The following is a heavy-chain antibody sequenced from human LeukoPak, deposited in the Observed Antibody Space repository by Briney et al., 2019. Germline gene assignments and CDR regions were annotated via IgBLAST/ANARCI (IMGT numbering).Heavy chain of an antibody. CDR3: AILRTASSFDF. D-gene: IGHD1-1*01. J-gene: IGHJ4*02. Sequence: KLSQTLSLTCAISGDSVSSKSAAWKWIRQSPSRGLEWLGRTYYRSKWYHEYAVSVKSRITINPDTSKNQFSLQLNSVTPEDTAIYYCAILRTASSFDFWGQGTLVTVSS. CDR1: GDSVSSKSAA. V-gene: IGHV6-1*01. CDR2: TYYRSKWYH.